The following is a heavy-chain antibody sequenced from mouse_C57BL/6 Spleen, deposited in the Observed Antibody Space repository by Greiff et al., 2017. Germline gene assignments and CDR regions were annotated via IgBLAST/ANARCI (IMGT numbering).Heavy chain of an antibody. CDR3: ARYYFDY. J-gene: IGHJ2*01. CDR2: ISSGSSTI. CDR1: GFTFSDYG. V-gene: IGHV5-17*01. Sequence: DVKLVESGGGLVKPGGSLKLSCAASGFTFSDYGMHWVRQAPEKGLEWVAYISSGSSTIYYADTVKGRFTISRDNAKNPLFLQMTSLRSEDTAMYYCARYYFDYWGQGTTLTVSS.